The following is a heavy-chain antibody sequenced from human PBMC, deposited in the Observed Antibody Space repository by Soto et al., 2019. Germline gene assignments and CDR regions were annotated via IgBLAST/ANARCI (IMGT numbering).Heavy chain of an antibody. D-gene: IGHD4-17*01. V-gene: IGHV1-69*04. CDR1: GGTFSSYT. J-gene: IGHJ4*02. CDR3: ARDQGTTVTPFDY. CDR2: IIPILGIA. Sequence: SVKVSCKASGGTFSSYTISWVRQAPGQGLEWMGRIIPILGIANYAQKFQGRVTITADKSTSTAYMELSSLRSEDTAVYYCARDQGTTVTPFDYWGQGTLVTVSS.